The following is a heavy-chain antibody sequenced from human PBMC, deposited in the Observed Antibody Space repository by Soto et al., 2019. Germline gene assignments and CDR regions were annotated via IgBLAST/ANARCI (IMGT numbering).Heavy chain of an antibody. CDR2: ISSSSSYI. J-gene: IGHJ4*02. CDR3: AREGSRTAVAGTNFDY. Sequence: EVQLVESGGGLVKPGGSLRLSCAASGFTFSSYSMNWVRQAPGKGLEWVSSISSSSSYIYYADSVKGRFTISRDNAKNSLYLQMNSIRAEDTAVYYCAREGSRTAVAGTNFDYWGQGTMVTVSS. D-gene: IGHD6-19*01. V-gene: IGHV3-21*01. CDR1: GFTFSSYS.